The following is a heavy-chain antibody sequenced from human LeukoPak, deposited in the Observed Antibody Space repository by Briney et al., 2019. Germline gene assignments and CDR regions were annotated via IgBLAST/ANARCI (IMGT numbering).Heavy chain of an antibody. J-gene: IGHJ5*02. CDR2: IYTSGST. Sequence: SETLSLTCTVSGGSISSYYWSWIRQPAGKGLEWIGRIYTSGSTNYNPSLKSRVTISVDTSKNQFSLKLSSVTAADTAVYYCARLEVVVADTRLYNWFDPWGQGTLVTVSS. V-gene: IGHV4-4*07. CDR3: ARLEVVVADTRLYNWFDP. D-gene: IGHD2-15*01. CDR1: GGSISSYY.